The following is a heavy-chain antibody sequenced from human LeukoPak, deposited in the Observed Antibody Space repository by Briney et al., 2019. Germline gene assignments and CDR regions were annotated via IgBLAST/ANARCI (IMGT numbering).Heavy chain of an antibody. CDR3: ARSAVDTAMGADFDY. D-gene: IGHD5-18*01. V-gene: IGHV1-69*02. CDR2: IIPILGIA. J-gene: IGHJ4*02. CDR1: GGTFSSYT. Sequence: SVKVSCKASGGTFSSYTISWVRQAPGQGLEWMGRIIPILGIANYAQKFQGRVTITADKSTSTAYMGLSSLRSEDTAVYYCARSAVDTAMGADFDYWGQGTLVTVSS.